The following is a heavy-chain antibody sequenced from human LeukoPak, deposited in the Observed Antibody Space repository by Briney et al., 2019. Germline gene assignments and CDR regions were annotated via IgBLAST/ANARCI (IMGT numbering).Heavy chain of an antibody. Sequence: SETLSLTCAVYGGSFSGYYWSLIRQPPGKGLEWIGEINHSGSTNYNPSLKSRVTISVDTSKNQFSLKLSSVTAADTAVYYCAGADSSGWDINYWGQGTLVTVSS. CDR3: AGADSSGWDINY. CDR1: GGSFSGYY. V-gene: IGHV4-34*01. J-gene: IGHJ4*02. D-gene: IGHD6-19*01. CDR2: INHSGST.